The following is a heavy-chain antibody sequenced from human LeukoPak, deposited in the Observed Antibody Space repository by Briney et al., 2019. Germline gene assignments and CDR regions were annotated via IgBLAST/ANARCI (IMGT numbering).Heavy chain of an antibody. D-gene: IGHD3-9*01. CDR1: GFTFSSYG. CDR3: AKDTYDILTGYFDY. V-gene: IGHV3-23*01. CDR2: ISGSGGST. Sequence: GGSLRLSCAASGFTFSSYGMSWVRQAPGKGLEWVSAISGSGGSTYYADSVKGRFTISRDSSKNTLYLQMNSLRAEDTAVYYCAKDTYDILTGYFDYWGQGTLVTVSS. J-gene: IGHJ4*02.